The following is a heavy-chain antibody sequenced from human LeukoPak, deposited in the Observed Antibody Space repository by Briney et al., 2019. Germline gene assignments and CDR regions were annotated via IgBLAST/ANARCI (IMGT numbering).Heavy chain of an antibody. V-gene: IGHV1-69*04. J-gene: IGHJ5*01. D-gene: IGHD2-2*01. Sequence: ASVKVSCKASGGTFSNDAISWVRQAPGQGLEWMGRIIPNLGMALYAQKFKGRVTITSDKSPSTAYMELSSLTSEDTAVYLCARDLVCTTTCKDSSGQGSLVTAS. CDR2: IIPNLGMA. CDR1: GGTFSNDA. CDR3: ARDLVCTTTCKDS.